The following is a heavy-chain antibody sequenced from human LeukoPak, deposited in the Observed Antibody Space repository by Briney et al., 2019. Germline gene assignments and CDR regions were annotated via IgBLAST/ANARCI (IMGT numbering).Heavy chain of an antibody. CDR1: GYTFIDCY. D-gene: IGHD4-17*01. CDR3: ARYYGALWYFDL. Sequence: GASVKVSCKASGYTFIDCYMHWVRQAPGQGLEWMGWINPNSGGTNYAQKFQGRVTMTRDTSISTAYMELRRLTSDDTAVYYCARYYGALWYFDLWGRGTLVTVSS. CDR2: INPNSGGT. J-gene: IGHJ2*01. V-gene: IGHV1-2*02.